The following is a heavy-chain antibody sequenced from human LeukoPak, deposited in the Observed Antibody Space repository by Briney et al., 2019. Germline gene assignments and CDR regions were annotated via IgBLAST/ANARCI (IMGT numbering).Heavy chain of an antibody. Sequence: SETLSLTCTVSGGSISSYYWSWIRQPPGKGLEWIGYIYYSGSTNYNPSLKSRVTISVDTSKNQFSLKLSSVTAADTAVYYCARARYYYYGMGVWGQGTTVTVSS. CDR2: IYYSGST. V-gene: IGHV4-59*01. CDR1: GGSISSYY. J-gene: IGHJ6*02. CDR3: ARARYYYYGMGV.